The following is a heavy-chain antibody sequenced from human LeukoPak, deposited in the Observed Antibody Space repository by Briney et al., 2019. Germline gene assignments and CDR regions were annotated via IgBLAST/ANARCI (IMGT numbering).Heavy chain of an antibody. J-gene: IGHJ2*01. D-gene: IGHD3-22*01. CDR2: IYYRVTT. CDR3: ARAGYYHSGGYYKLYFDL. V-gene: IGHV4-59*11. Sequence: ADRVSLTCTLSGRSITIPFSSWIRHTPGKGLECLGYIYYRVTTNYNQSLQSLGTSSIATSKRQLSLQLSSVTAADTAVYYCARAGYYHSGGYYKLYFDLWGRGTL. CDR1: GRSITIPF.